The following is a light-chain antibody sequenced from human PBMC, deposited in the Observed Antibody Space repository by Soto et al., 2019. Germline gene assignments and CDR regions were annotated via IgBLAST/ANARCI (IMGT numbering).Light chain of an antibody. CDR3: QQTYSTPPT. CDR2: AAS. J-gene: IGKJ1*01. V-gene: IGKV1-39*01. CDR1: ENVDRY. Sequence: DIQVTQSPSSLSSSVGGRVTIACRASENVDRYVNWYQQIPGQAPSLLISAASTLQSGVPSRFRGSGSVTTFSLTIDSLQPEDFAMYYCQQTYSTPPTFGQGTKVDI.